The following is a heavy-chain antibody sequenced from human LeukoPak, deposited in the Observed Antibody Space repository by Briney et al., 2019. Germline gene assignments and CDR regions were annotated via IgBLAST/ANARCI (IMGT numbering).Heavy chain of an antibody. J-gene: IGHJ4*02. CDR2: ISGSGGST. CDR1: GFTFSNSA. V-gene: IGHV3-23*01. CDR3: AKDLAGSGSYSFDY. D-gene: IGHD1-26*01. Sequence: PGGSLRLSCAASGFTFSNSAMTWVRQAPGKGLECVSAISGSGGSTYYADSVKGRFTISRDNSKNTLYLQMNSLRAEDTAVYYCAKDLAGSGSYSFDYWGQGTLVTVSS.